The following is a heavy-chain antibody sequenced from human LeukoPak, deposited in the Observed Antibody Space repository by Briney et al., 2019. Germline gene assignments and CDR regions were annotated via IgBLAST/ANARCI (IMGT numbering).Heavy chain of an antibody. J-gene: IGHJ4*02. CDR1: GGSISSGGYY. CDR2: IYYSGST. D-gene: IGHD6-13*01. Sequence: KPSETLSLTCTVSGGSISSGGYYWSWIRQHPGKGLEWIGYIYYSGSTYYNPSLKSRVTISVDTSKNQFSLKLSSVTAADTAVYYCARSGAAAGIHNYWGQGTLVTVSS. CDR3: ARSGAAAGIHNY. V-gene: IGHV4-31*03.